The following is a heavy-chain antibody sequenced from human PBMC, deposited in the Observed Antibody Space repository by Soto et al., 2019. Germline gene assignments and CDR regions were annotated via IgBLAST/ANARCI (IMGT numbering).Heavy chain of an antibody. V-gene: IGHV3-33*01. J-gene: IGHJ6*02. CDR1: GFPFSSYG. CDR3: ASGTGYYTSTTYSAVYYGMDV. Sequence: QVQLVESGGGVVQPGRSLRLSCAASGFPFSSYGMHWVRQAPGKGLEWVSVIWYDGTNEYYTDSVKGQFTISRDNSKNTLYLQMNGLRAEDTAIYYCASGTGYYTSTTYSAVYYGMDVWGQGTTVIVSS. D-gene: IGHD2-2*01. CDR2: IWYDGTNE.